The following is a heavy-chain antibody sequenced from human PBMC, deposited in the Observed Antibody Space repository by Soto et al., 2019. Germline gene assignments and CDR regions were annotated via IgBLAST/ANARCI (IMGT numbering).Heavy chain of an antibody. J-gene: IGHJ5*02. D-gene: IGHD1-26*01. CDR1: GYTFTSYY. CDR3: ARDRTVVGATGWFDP. Sequence: SVKVSCKASGYTFTSYYMHWVRQAPGQGLEWMGIINPSGGSTSYAQKFQGRVAMTRDTSTSTVYMELSSLRSEDTAVYYCARDRTVVGATGWFDPWGQGALVTVSS. V-gene: IGHV1-46*01. CDR2: INPSGGST.